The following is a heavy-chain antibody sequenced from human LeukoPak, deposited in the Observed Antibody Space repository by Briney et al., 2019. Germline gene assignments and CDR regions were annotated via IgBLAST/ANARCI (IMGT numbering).Heavy chain of an antibody. V-gene: IGHV1-46*01. J-gene: IGHJ6*02. CDR1: GYTLTDYH. CDR2: IDTSGGYS. D-gene: IGHD1-1*01. CDR3: ARPQYNWNDYDSYPMDV. Sequence: GASVKVSCKASGYTLTDYHMHWVRQAPGQGPEWMGIIDTSGGYSTYVAQKFRGRVSMTRDTPSNTVYMEMSSLRSEDTAVYYCARPQYNWNDYDSYPMDVWGQGTTVTVSS.